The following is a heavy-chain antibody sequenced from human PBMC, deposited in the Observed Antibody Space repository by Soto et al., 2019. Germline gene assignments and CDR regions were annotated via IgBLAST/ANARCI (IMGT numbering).Heavy chain of an antibody. J-gene: IGHJ4*02. Sequence: EVQLVESGGGLVQPGGSLRLSCTVSGFTFSSYWMTWVRQAPGKGLEWVAHIKQDGGDLYYGPSVRGRFTISRDNTKNSLYLQMNDLRADDTAVYYCARELTSGWTPDYWGQGTLVTVSS. CDR1: GFTFSSYW. CDR2: IKQDGGDL. D-gene: IGHD6-19*01. V-gene: IGHV3-7*05. CDR3: ARELTSGWTPDY.